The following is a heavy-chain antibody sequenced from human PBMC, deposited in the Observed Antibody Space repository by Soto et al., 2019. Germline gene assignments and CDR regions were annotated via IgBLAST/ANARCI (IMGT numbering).Heavy chain of an antibody. CDR1: GGSISGSY. J-gene: IGHJ4*02. V-gene: IGHV4-59*01. CDR3: ARSVAVPGAHIDY. D-gene: IGHD6-19*01. CDR2: AYYTGST. Sequence: SETLSLTCSVSGGSISGSYWSWIRQSPGKGLEWLGYAYYTGSTNYSPSLRSRVSISVDTSKNEFSLRLSSVTAADTAVYFCARSVAVPGAHIDYWGQGTQVTVSS.